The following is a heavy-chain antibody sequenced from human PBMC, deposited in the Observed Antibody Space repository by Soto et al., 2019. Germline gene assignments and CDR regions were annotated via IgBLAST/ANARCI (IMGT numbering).Heavy chain of an antibody. J-gene: IGHJ6*02. CDR2: IYPGDSDT. CDR3: ARTRSFTLGFYYDGMDV. Sequence: GESRKISCPGSGYSFASYWIGWVRQMPGKDLECMGIIYPGDSDTRYSPSFQGQVTISADKSLSTAYLQWTSLKASDTALYYCARTRSFTLGFYYDGMDVSGLGTTVTVSS. CDR1: GYSFASYW. V-gene: IGHV5-51*01. D-gene: IGHD6-6*01.